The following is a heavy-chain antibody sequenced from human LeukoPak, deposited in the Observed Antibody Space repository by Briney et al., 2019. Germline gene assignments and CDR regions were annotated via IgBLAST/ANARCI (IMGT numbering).Heavy chain of an antibody. Sequence: SETLSLTCSVSGGSISSSAYYWGWVRQPPGKGLEWIASFYYSGTTYYNPSLMSRVTISEDTSKNQFSLNLSSVTAADTAVYYCARHRGDVYNSFDFWSQGTLVTVSS. J-gene: IGHJ4*02. V-gene: IGHV4-39*01. CDR2: FYYSGTT. D-gene: IGHD3-10*01. CDR3: ARHRGDVYNSFDF. CDR1: GGSISSSAYY.